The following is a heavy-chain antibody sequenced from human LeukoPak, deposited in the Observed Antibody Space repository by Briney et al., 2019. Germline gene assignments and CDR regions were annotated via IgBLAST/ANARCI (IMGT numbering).Heavy chain of an antibody. V-gene: IGHV3-33*01. CDR2: IWSDGSNK. CDR3: ARDPGYSYGNPVDY. J-gene: IGHJ4*02. Sequence: GGSLRLPCAASGFTFSSYVMHWVRQAPGKGLEWVALIWSDGSNKYYADSVKGRFTISRDNSENTLYLQMNSLRAEDTAVYYRARDPGYSYGNPVDYWGQGTLVTVSS. D-gene: IGHD5-18*01. CDR1: GFTFSSYV.